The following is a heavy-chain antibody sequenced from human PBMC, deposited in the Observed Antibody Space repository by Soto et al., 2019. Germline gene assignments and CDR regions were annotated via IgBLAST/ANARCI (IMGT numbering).Heavy chain of an antibody. CDR3: ARDFGGAYCGGDCYIGDYYGMDG. D-gene: IGHD2-21*02. CDR2: INHSGST. CDR1: GGSFSGYY. J-gene: IGHJ6*02. V-gene: IGHV4-34*01. Sequence: TSETLSLTCAVYGGSFSGYYWSWIRQPPGKGLEWIGEINHSGSTNYNPSLKSRVTISVDTSKNQFSLKLSSVTAADTAVYYCARDFGGAYCGGDCYIGDYYGMDGWGQGTTVTLSS.